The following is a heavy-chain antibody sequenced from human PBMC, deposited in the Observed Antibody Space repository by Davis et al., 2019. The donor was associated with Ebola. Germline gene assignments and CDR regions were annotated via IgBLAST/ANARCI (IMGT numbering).Heavy chain of an antibody. Sequence: SETLSLTCAVYGGSFSGYYWSWIRQPPGKGLEWIGEINHSGSTNYNPSLKSRVTISVDTSKNQFSLKLSSVTAADTAVYYCARSRGSGSYLLAYYGMDVWGQGTTVTVSS. V-gene: IGHV4-34*01. CDR3: ARSRGSGSYLLAYYGMDV. D-gene: IGHD3-10*01. J-gene: IGHJ6*02. CDR1: GGSFSGYY. CDR2: INHSGST.